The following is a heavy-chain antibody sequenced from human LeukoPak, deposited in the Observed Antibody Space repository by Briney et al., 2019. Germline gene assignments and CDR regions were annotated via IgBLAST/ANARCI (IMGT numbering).Heavy chain of an antibody. Sequence: SETLSLTCNVSGGPIGGHTFYWDWIRQPPGKGLEWIATIYYNGNTFYNPSLKSRVAISIDMSKSQFSLHLSSVTAADTAIYYGARLPARAGHRGAFDIWGPGTMVTVSS. D-gene: IGHD6-19*01. CDR2: IYYNGNT. CDR1: GGPIGGHTFY. J-gene: IGHJ3*02. V-gene: IGHV4-39*01. CDR3: ARLPARAGHRGAFDI.